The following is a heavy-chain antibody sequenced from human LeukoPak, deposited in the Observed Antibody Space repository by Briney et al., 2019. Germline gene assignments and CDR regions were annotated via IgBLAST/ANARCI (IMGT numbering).Heavy chain of an antibody. D-gene: IGHD2-2*01. CDR1: GGSISSYY. CDR2: IYYSGST. J-gene: IGHJ6*03. V-gene: IGHV4-59*01. CDR3: ARVPRKSTSCYHYYYYMDV. Sequence: SETLSLTCTVSGGSISSYYWSWIRQPPGKGLEWIGYIYYSGSTNYNPSLKSRVTISVDTSKNQFSLKLSSVTAADTAVYYCARVPRKSTSCYHYYYYMDVWGKGTTLTVSS.